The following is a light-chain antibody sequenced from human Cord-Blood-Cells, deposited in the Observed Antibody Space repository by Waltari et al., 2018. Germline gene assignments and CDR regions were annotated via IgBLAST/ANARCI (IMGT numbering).Light chain of an antibody. J-gene: IGKJ3*01. Sequence: EIVLTQSPDTLSLSPGERATLSCRASQSVSSSYLAWYQPKPGQAPRLPIYVASSRATGIPDRFSGSGSGTDFTLTISRLEPEDFAVYYCQPYGSSPPSFGP. V-gene: IGKV3-20*01. CDR1: QSVSSSY. CDR2: VAS. CDR3: QPYGSSPPS.